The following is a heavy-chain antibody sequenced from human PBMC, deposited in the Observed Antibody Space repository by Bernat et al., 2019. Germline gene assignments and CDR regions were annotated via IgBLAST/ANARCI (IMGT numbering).Heavy chain of an antibody. D-gene: IGHD1-26*01. J-gene: IGHJ4*02. Sequence: QVQLVESGGGVVQPGRSLRLSCAASGFTFSSYGMHWVRQAPGKGLEWVAVIWYDGSNKYYADSVKGRFTISRDNSKNTLYLQMNSLRAEDTAVYYCAREGGGVGFDYWGQGTLVTVSS. CDR1: GFTFSSYG. V-gene: IGHV3-33*01. CDR2: IWYDGSNK. CDR3: AREGGGVGFDY.